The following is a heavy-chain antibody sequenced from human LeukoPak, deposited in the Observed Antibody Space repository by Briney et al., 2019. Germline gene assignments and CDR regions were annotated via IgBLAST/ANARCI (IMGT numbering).Heavy chain of an antibody. V-gene: IGHV3-21*01. Sequence: GGSLRLSCVASGFSFSSYSMNWVRQAPGKGLEWVSTISSGTGSYIYYADSVRGRFTISRDNAKNSLYLQMDSLRAEDTAVYYCARCSGVFGSSGYWGQGTLVTVSS. J-gene: IGHJ4*02. CDR2: ISSGTGSYI. CDR3: ARCSGVFGSSGY. CDR1: GFSFSSYS. D-gene: IGHD6-6*01.